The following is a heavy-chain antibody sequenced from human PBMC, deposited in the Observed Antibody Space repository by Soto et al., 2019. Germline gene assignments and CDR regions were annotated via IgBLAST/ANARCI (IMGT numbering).Heavy chain of an antibody. Sequence: GGSLRLSCAASGFTFTSYAMTWVRQAPGKGLEWVSAISGSGASTYYADSVKGRFTISRDNSKNTLYLQINSLRAEDTAVYYCAKDSSGYYPYYFDYWGQGTLVTVSS. V-gene: IGHV3-23*01. D-gene: IGHD3-22*01. CDR3: AKDSSGYYPYYFDY. CDR1: GFTFTSYA. J-gene: IGHJ4*02. CDR2: ISGSGAST.